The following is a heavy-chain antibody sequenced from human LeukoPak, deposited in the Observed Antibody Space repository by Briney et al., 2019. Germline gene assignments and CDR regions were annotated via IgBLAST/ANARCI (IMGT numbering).Heavy chain of an antibody. J-gene: IGHJ5*02. V-gene: IGHV3-74*01. D-gene: IGHD3-16*02. CDR3: ARDAPLGVYVWGSYRCPFDP. Sequence: GGSLRLSCVASGFTLSSDWVHWVRQNAGKGLVWVSRINSDGSSTSYADSVKGRFTVSRDNAKNTVYLQMNSLRVEGTAVYYCARDAPLGVYVWGSYRCPFDPWGQGTLVTVSS. CDR1: GFTLSSDW. CDR2: INSDGSST.